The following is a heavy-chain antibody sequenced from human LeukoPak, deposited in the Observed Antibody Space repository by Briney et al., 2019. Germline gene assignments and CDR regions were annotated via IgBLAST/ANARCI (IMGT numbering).Heavy chain of an antibody. CDR3: ARDGMYSSSWITDY. V-gene: IGHV3-21*01. CDR1: GFTFSSYS. Sequence: GGSLRLSCAVSGFTFSSYSMNWVRQAPGKGLEWVSSISTSSSYIYYADSAKGRFTISRDNAKNSLYLQMNSLRAEDTAVYYCARDGMYSSSWITDYWGQGTLVTVSS. J-gene: IGHJ4*02. D-gene: IGHD6-13*01. CDR2: ISTSSSYI.